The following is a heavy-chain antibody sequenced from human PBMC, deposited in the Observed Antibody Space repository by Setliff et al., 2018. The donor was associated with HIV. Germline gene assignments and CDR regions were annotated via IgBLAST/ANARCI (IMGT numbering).Heavy chain of an antibody. V-gene: IGHV5-51*01. CDR2: IYPGDSDT. Sequence: PGESQKISRKPSGYNFAIYWIGWVRQMPGKGLEWMGIIYPGDSDTRYSPSFQGQVTISADKPISTAYLQWSSLKASDTAMYYCARHQPQQCTESLDVWGEGTTVTVSS. J-gene: IGHJ6*04. CDR1: GYNFAIYW. CDR3: ARHQPQQCTESLDV. D-gene: IGHD3-10*02.